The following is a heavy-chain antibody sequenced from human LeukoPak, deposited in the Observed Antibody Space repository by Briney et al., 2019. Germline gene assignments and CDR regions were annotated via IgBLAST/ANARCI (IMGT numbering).Heavy chain of an antibody. V-gene: IGHV1-18*01. J-gene: IGHJ5*01. CDR3: ARDLWNFYDDSGYNRDFDS. CDR2: IGTYGGDT. D-gene: IGHD3-22*01. Sequence: EASVKVSCKATSRISWVRQAPGPGLEWMGWIGTYGGDTYYAQKFQGRITVTTDTSTSTVYMELRNLRSDDTAVYYCARDLWNFYDDSGYNRDFDSWGQGTLVTVSS. CDR1: TSR.